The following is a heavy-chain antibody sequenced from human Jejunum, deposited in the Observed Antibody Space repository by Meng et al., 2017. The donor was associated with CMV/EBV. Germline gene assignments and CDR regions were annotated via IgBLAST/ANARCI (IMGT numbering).Heavy chain of an antibody. V-gene: IGHV3-11*04. CDR3: ARNRYTIFGVVD. Sequence: SGFTLSDYYMSWIRQAPGKGLEWVSYITGSSSGSTMYYADSVKGRFTISRDNAKNSLYLQMNSLRAEDTAVYYCARNRYTIFGVVDWGQGTLVTVSS. J-gene: IGHJ4*02. D-gene: IGHD3-3*01. CDR1: GFTLSDYY. CDR2: ITGSSSGSTM.